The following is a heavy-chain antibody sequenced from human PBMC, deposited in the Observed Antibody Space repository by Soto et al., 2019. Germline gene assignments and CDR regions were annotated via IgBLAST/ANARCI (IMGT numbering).Heavy chain of an antibody. V-gene: IGHV3-64D*06. Sequence: GSLRLSCSASGFTFSSYAMYWVRQAPGKGLEYVSDISSDGGTSYYADSVQGRFTISRDNSKNTLYLQMSSLRAEDTAVYYCVKVLSSGYVFDIWGQGTTVTVSS. J-gene: IGHJ3*02. CDR1: GFTFSSYA. CDR3: VKVLSSGYVFDI. CDR2: ISSDGGTS. D-gene: IGHD3-22*01.